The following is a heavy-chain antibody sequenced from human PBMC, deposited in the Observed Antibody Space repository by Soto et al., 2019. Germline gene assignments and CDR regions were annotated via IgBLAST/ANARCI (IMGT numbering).Heavy chain of an antibody. CDR3: ASAKNYYDSSGYPEVHFDY. J-gene: IGHJ4*02. D-gene: IGHD3-22*01. CDR2: IYYSGST. CDR1: GGSISSSSYY. V-gene: IGHV4-61*05. Sequence: SETLSLTYTVSGGSISSSSYYWGWIRQPPGKGLEWIGYIYYSGSTNYNPSLKSRVTISVDTSKNQFSLKLSSVTAADTAVYYCASAKNYYDSSGYPEVHFDYWGQGTLVAVSS.